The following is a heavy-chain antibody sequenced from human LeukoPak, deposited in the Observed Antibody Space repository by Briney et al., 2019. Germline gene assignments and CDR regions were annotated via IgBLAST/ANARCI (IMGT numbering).Heavy chain of an antibody. Sequence: GASVKVSCKASGYTFTGYYMHWVRQAPGQGLEWMGRINPNSGGTNYAQKFQGRVTMTRDTSISIAYMELSRLRSDDTAVYYCARGGDTAMVIYFDYWGQGTLVTVSS. CDR2: INPNSGGT. D-gene: IGHD5-18*01. V-gene: IGHV1-2*06. J-gene: IGHJ4*02. CDR1: GYTFTGYY. CDR3: ARGGDTAMVIYFDY.